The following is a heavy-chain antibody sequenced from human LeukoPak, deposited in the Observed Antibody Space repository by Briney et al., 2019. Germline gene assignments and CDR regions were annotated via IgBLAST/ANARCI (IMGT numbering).Heavy chain of an antibody. CDR1: GDSVSNDIAA. CDR2: TYYRSKWYN. J-gene: IGHJ4*02. Sequence: PSQTLSLTCAISGDSVSNDIAACNWIRQSPSRGLEWLGRTYYRSKWYNDYAVSVKSRITINPDTSKNQFSLQLNSVTPEDTAVYFCTRDGSTSSFEYSGQGTLVTVSS. CDR3: TRDGSTSSFEY. V-gene: IGHV6-1*01. D-gene: IGHD1-1*01.